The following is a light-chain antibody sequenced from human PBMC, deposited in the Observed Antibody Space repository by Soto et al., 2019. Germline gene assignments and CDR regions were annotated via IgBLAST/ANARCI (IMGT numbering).Light chain of an antibody. J-gene: IGKJ1*01. Sequence: EIVLTQSPGTLSLSPGEKATLSCRASQSVNNNFLAWYQQRPDQAPRLLIFRASSRAPGIPDRFSGSGSGTDFTLTISRLEPEDCAVSYCQQCGSSPWTFGQGTKVEIK. CDR3: QQCGSSPWT. CDR2: RAS. V-gene: IGKV3-20*01. CDR1: QSVNNNF.